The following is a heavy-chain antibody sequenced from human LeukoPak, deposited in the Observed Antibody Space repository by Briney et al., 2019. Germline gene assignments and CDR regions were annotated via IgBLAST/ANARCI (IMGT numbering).Heavy chain of an antibody. J-gene: IGHJ4*02. CDR1: GFTFGDYA. CDR3: TLAKYSGYDWSPGIHY. CDR2: IRSKAYGGTT. V-gene: IGHV3-49*03. D-gene: IGHD5-12*01. Sequence: GGSLRLSCTASGFTFGDYAMSWFCQAPGKGLEWVGFIRSKAYGGTTEYAASVKGRFTISRDDSKSIAYLQMNSLKTEDTAVYYCTLAKYSGYDWSPGIHYWGQGTLVTVSS.